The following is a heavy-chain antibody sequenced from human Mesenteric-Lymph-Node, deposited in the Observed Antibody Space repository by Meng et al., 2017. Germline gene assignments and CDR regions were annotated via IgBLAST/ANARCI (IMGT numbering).Heavy chain of an antibody. CDR1: GGAISSSNW. Sequence: QVQLQVPGPGVGTPPGTRSRTGAGSGGAISSSNWWSRVRQPPGKGLEWIGEIYHSGSTNYNPSLKSRVTISVDKSKNQFSLKLSSVTAADTAVYYCARDLREGYIPRVYYFDYWGQGTLVTVSS. J-gene: IGHJ4*02. V-gene: IGHV4-4*03. CDR3: ARDLREGYIPRVYYFDY. D-gene: IGHD5-12*01. CDR2: IYHSGST.